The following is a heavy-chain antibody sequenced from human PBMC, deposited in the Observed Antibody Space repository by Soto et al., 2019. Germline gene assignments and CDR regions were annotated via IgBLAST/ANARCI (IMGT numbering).Heavy chain of an antibody. D-gene: IGHD2-15*01. CDR2: ISGSGDTT. Sequence: EVQLLESGGGLVQPGGSLRLSCAASGLTISDYAMTWVRQAPGKGLEWVSSISGSGDTTYYEDSVKGRFTISRDNSKNTIYLQKNSLRGEDTALYYCAKAEYCSTSVCPYFDYWGQGTLVTVSS. CDR3: AKAEYCSTSVCPYFDY. V-gene: IGHV3-23*01. CDR1: GLTISDYA. J-gene: IGHJ4*02.